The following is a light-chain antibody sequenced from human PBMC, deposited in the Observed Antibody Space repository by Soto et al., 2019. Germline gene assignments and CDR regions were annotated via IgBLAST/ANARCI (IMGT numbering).Light chain of an antibody. CDR1: QGVNDN. J-gene: IGKJ4*01. CDR2: DAS. Sequence: ILMTQSPATLSVSPGERVTLSCRASQGVNDNLAWYQQKPGQAPRLLIYDASTRATGLPARFSGSGSGTEFTLTISSLQSEDFAVYYCQHYNTWPLTFGGGTKVDIK. V-gene: IGKV3-15*01. CDR3: QHYNTWPLT.